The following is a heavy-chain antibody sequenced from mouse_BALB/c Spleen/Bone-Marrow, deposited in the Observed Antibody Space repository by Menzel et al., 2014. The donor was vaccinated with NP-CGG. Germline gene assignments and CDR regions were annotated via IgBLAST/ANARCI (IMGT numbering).Heavy chain of an antibody. CDR1: GFNIKDTY. V-gene: IGHV14-3*02. D-gene: IGHD2-14*01. J-gene: IGHJ1*01. CDR3: ASYRYAWYFDV. CDR2: IDPANGNT. Sequence: VTLKECGAELVKPGASVKLSCTASGFNIKDTYMHWVKQRPEQGLEWIGRIDPANGNTKYDPKFQGKATITADTSSNTVYLQLSSLTSEDTAVYYCASYRYAWYFDVWGAGTTVTVSS.